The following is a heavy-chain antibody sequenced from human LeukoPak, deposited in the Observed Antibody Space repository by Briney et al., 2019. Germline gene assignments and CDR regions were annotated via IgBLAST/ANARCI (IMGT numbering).Heavy chain of an antibody. Sequence: GGSLRLSCAASGFSLSDYSMHWVRRAPGKGLVWVSHIKNDGSSTSYAEIVKGRFTISRDNAKNSLYLQMNSLRAEDTAMYYCATAPYDILTGYSPYYFESWGQGTLVTVSS. D-gene: IGHD3-9*01. CDR2: IKNDGSST. J-gene: IGHJ4*02. CDR3: ATAPYDILTGYSPYYFES. V-gene: IGHV3-74*01. CDR1: GFSLSDYS.